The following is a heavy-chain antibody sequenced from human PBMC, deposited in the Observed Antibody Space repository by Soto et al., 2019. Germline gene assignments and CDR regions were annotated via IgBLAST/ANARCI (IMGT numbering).Heavy chain of an antibody. D-gene: IGHD2-15*01. V-gene: IGHV1-69*13. J-gene: IGHJ4*02. CDR3: AARYCSGGSCYFVGLFDY. CDR2: IIPIFGTA. Sequence: VASVKVSCKASGGTFSSYAISWVRQAPGQGLEWMGGIIPIFGTANYAQKFQGRVTITADESTSTAYMELSSLRSEDTAVYYCAARYCSGGSCYFVGLFDYWGQGTLVTVSS. CDR1: GGTFSSYA.